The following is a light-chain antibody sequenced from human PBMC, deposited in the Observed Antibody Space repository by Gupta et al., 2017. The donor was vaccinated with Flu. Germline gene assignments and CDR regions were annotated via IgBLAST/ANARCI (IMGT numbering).Light chain of an antibody. CDR3: QQSYSRPWT. Sequence: PSSRAAAAGDRGTITSLSSKNVRRYLSWYQQKPGKAPKLLIYGASSLQSGVPSTFSGSGSGTDFTLTISRLQPEDFATYYCQQSYSRPWTFGQGTKVEIK. CDR2: GAS. V-gene: IGKV1-39*01. J-gene: IGKJ1*01. CDR1: KNVRRY.